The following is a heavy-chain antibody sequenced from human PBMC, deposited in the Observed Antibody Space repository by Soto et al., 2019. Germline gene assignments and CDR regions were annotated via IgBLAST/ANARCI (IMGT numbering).Heavy chain of an antibody. Sequence: ASVKVSCKASGGTFSSYAISWVRQAPGQGLEWMGGIIPIFGTANYAQKFQGRVTITADESTSTAYMELSSLRSEDTAVYYCARTFWSGYEINWFDPWGQGTLVTVSS. CDR2: IIPIFGTA. CDR3: ARTFWSGYEINWFDP. CDR1: GGTFSSYA. J-gene: IGHJ5*02. V-gene: IGHV1-69*13. D-gene: IGHD3-3*01.